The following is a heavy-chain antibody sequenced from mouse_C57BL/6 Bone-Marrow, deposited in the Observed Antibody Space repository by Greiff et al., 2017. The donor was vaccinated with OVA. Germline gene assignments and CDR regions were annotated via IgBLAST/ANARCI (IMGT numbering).Heavy chain of an antibody. CDR3: ARGGNFYYWYFDV. CDR1: GYTFTSYW. J-gene: IGHJ1*03. Sequence: QVQLQQPGAELVKPGASVKLSCKASGYTFTSYWMHWVKQRPGQGLEWIGMIHPNSGSTNYNEKFKSKATLTVDKSSSTAYMQLSSLTSDDSAVYYCARGGNFYYWYFDVWGTGTTVTVSS. CDR2: IHPNSGST. V-gene: IGHV1-64*01.